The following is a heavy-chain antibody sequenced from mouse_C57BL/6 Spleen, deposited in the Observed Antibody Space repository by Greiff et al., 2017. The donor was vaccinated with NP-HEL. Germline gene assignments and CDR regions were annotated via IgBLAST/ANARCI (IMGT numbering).Heavy chain of an antibody. CDR3: ARQSYGNHVFDY. V-gene: IGHV5-9*01. D-gene: IGHD2-1*01. CDR1: GFTFSSYT. Sequence: VQLKESGGGLVKPGGSLKLSCAASGFTFSSYTMSWVRQTPEKRLEWVATISGGGGNTYYPDSVKGRFTISRDNAKNTLYLQMSSLRSEDTALYYCARQSYGNHVFDYWGQGTTLTVSS. J-gene: IGHJ2*01. CDR2: ISGGGGNT.